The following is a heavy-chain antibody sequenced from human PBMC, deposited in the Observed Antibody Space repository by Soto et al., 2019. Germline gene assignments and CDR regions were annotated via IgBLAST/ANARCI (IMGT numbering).Heavy chain of an antibody. Sequence: SETLSLTCTVSGASISSGVYYWAWLRQSPGKGPEWIGSVFYTGFTSYNPSLESRVSVSVDTSKSQFSLKLSAVTAADTAVYYCATSQKGYNWNYFDHWGQGALVTVSS. CDR2: VFYTGFT. J-gene: IGHJ4*02. V-gene: IGHV4-39*01. CDR1: GASISSGVYY. D-gene: IGHD1-20*01. CDR3: ATSQKGYNWNYFDH.